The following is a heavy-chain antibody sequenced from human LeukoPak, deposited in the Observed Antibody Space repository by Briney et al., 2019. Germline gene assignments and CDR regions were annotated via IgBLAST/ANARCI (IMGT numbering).Heavy chain of an antibody. Sequence: SETLSLTCTVSGYSISSGYYWGWIRQPPGKGLEWIGNIYHSGRTYYNPSLKSRVTISVDTSKNQFSLKLSSVTAADTAVYYCARQVNDYGSGSYISWFDPWGQGTLVTVSS. CDR3: ARQVNDYGSGSYISWFDP. V-gene: IGHV4-38-2*02. J-gene: IGHJ5*02. D-gene: IGHD3-10*01. CDR2: IYHSGRT. CDR1: GYSISSGYY.